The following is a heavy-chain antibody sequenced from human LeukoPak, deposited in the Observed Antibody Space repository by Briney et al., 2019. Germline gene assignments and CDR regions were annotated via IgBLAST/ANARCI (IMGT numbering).Heavy chain of an antibody. V-gene: IGHV1-8*03. CDR3: ARVLGYCSGGSCNCYFDY. CDR2: MNPNSGNT. J-gene: IGHJ4*02. D-gene: IGHD2-15*01. CDR1: GYTFTSYD. Sequence: ASVKVSCKASGYTFTSYDINWVRQATGQGLEWMGWMNPNSGNTGYAQKFQGRVTITTDESTSTAYMELSSLRSEDTAMYYCARVLGYCSGGSCNCYFDYWGQGTLVTVSS.